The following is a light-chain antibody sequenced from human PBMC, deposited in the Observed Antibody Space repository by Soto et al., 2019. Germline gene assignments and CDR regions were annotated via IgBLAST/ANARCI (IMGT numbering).Light chain of an antibody. V-gene: IGKV3-11*01. CDR3: HQRQSWPRT. Sequence: EIVLTQSRATLPSFPGARVTLSCRASQYINTRLAWYQHRPGQATRLLIYQTSIRAAGIPARFSASGSGKDFTLTISDVQPEDFALYYCHQRQSWPRTFGQGTKVDIK. CDR2: QTS. J-gene: IGKJ1*01. CDR1: QYINTR.